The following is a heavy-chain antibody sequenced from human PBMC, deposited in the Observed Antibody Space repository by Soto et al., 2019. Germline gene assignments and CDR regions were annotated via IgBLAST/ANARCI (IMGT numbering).Heavy chain of an antibody. V-gene: IGHV3-11*01. J-gene: IGHJ4*02. CDR3: ARDLSAGATTYDY. CDR1: GFTFSDYY. Sequence: GGSLRLSXAASGFTFSDYYMSWIRQALGKGLEWVSYISSSGSTIYYADSVKGRFTIFRDNAKNSLYLQMNSLRAEDTAVYYCARDLSAGATTYDYWGQGTLVTVSS. D-gene: IGHD1-26*01. CDR2: ISSSGSTI.